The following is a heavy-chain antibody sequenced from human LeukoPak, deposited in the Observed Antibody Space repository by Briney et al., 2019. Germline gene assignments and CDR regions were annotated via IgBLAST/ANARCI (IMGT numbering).Heavy chain of an antibody. CDR1: GFTFSSYE. J-gene: IGHJ4*02. CDR2: ISSSGSTI. V-gene: IGHV3-48*03. CDR3: AREGGSYYFDY. D-gene: IGHD1-26*01. Sequence: GGSLRLSCAASGFTFSSYEMNWVRQAPGKGLEWVSYISSSGSTIYYADSVKGRFTISRDNAKNSLYLQMNSLRAEDTAVYYCAREGGSYYFDYWGQGTLVTVSS.